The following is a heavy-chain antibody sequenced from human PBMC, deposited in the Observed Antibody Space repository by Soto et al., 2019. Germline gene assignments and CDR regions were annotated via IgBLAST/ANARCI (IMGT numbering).Heavy chain of an antibody. CDR1: XXSXXXXXX. CDR2: IHHSGST. V-gene: IGHV4-4*02. Sequence: QVQLQESGPGLVRXXGTVSLTCXVSXXSXXXXXXXXRXRQPPGKGLEWIGEIHHSGSTNYNPSLKSRVTMSVVPSKNLFSLTLNSVTAADTAFYYCARDQGSHPGDWGQGTLVSVSS. D-gene: IGHD6-13*01. J-gene: IGHJ4*02. CDR3: ARDQGSHPGD.